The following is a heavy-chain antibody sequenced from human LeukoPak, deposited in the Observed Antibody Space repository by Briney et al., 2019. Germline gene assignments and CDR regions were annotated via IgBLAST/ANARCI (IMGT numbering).Heavy chain of an antibody. J-gene: IGHJ5*01. D-gene: IGHD3-3*01. V-gene: IGHV3-23*01. CDR2: ISGNGDTT. CDR1: GFTFSTYG. CDR3: AKDNFWSAFDS. Sequence: PGGSLRLSCAASGFTFSTYGMSWVRQVPGKGLEWVSAISGNGDTTYYADSVKGRFTISRDNSKNTASLQMNNLRAEDSAIFYCAKDNFWSAFDSWGQGTLVTVSS.